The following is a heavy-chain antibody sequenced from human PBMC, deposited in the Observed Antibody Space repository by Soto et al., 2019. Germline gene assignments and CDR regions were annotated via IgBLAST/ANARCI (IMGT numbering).Heavy chain of an antibody. CDR3: ANDRGSSGYSQDY. J-gene: IGHJ4*02. Sequence: QVQLVESGGGVVQPGRSLRLSCAASGFTFSSYGMHWVRQAPGKGLEWVAVILYDGSNKYYADFVKGRFTISRDNSKNTLYLQMHSLRAEDTAVYYCANDRGSSGYSQDYWGQGTLVTVSS. D-gene: IGHD3-22*01. CDR1: GFTFSSYG. CDR2: ILYDGSNK. V-gene: IGHV3-30*18.